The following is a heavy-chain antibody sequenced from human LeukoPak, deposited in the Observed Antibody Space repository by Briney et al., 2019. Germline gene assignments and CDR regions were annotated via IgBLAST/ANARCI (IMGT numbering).Heavy chain of an antibody. CDR1: GFTFSSYW. CDR2: INSDGSTI. V-gene: IGHV3-74*01. Sequence: GGSLRLSCAASGFTFSSYWVHWVRQAPGKGLEWVARINSDGSTINHADSVRGRFTISRDNAENTLYLQMSSLRAEDTAIYFCARAAYYRFDYWGQGTLVTVSS. D-gene: IGHD1-26*01. CDR3: ARAAYYRFDY. J-gene: IGHJ4*02.